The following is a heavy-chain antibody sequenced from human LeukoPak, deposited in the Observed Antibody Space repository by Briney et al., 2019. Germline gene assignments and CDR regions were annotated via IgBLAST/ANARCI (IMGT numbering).Heavy chain of an antibody. J-gene: IGHJ4*02. Sequence: PGGSLRLSCLTSGFTFSTNAMSWVRQAPGKGLEWISGISGSGASTYYADSVTGRFTISRDNAKNSVYLQMDSLRAEGTAVYSCVRGHLWLENWGQGTLVTVSS. D-gene: IGHD3-3*02. CDR3: VRGHLWLEN. CDR1: GFTFSTNA. CDR2: ISGSGAST. V-gene: IGHV3-23*01.